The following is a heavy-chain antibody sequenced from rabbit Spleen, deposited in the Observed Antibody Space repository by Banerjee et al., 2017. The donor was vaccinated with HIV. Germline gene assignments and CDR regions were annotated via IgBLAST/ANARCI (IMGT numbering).Heavy chain of an antibody. Sequence: QEQLVESGGGLVKPEGSLKLSCTASGFSFSNKAVMCWVRQTPGKGLEWIACINAVTGKAVYVSWAKGRFTFSKTSSTTVTLQMTSLTAADTATYFCARDSHVGYVGNGYAYYFPLWGQGTLVTVS. V-gene: IGHV1S45*01. CDR1: GFSFSNKAV. CDR3: ARDSHVGYVGNGYAYYFPL. J-gene: IGHJ4*01. CDR2: INAVTGKA. D-gene: IGHD6-1*01.